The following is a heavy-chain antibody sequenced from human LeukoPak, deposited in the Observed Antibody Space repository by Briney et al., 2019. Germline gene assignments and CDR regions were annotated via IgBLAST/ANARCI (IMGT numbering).Heavy chain of an antibody. CDR1: GFTFSSYA. CDR3: AKVVGYSYGFIDY. D-gene: IGHD5-18*01. CDR2: ISGSGGST. Sequence: GGSLRLSCAASGFTFSSYAMSWVRQAPGKGLEWVSAISGSGGSTYYADSVKGRSTISRDNSKNTLYLQMNSLRAEDTAVYYCAKVVGYSYGFIDYWGQGTLVTVSS. J-gene: IGHJ4*02. V-gene: IGHV3-23*01.